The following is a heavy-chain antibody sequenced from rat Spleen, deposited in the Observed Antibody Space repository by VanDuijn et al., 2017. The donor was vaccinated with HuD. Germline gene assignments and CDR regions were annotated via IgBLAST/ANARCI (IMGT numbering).Heavy chain of an antibody. J-gene: IGHJ4*01. Sequence: QVQLKESGPGLVQPSQTLSLTCTVSGFSLTSYHVSWVRQPPGKGLEWMGVIWTGGSTAYNSALKSRLSISRDTSKSQVFLKMNSLQTEDTAIYFCTRGTTGVMDAWGQGASVTVSS. D-gene: IGHD1-5*01. CDR1: GFSLTSYH. CDR2: IWTGGST. V-gene: IGHV2-43*01. CDR3: TRGTTGVMDA.